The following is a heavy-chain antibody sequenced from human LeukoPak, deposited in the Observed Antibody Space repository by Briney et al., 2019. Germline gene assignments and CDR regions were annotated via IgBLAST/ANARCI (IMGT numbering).Heavy chain of an antibody. CDR3: ARALGVYCSGGSCPDCYYYYMDV. CDR1: GGSISSYC. J-gene: IGHJ6*03. CDR2: IYYSGST. V-gene: IGHV4-59*01. D-gene: IGHD2-15*01. Sequence: PSETLSLTCTVSGGSISSYCWSWIRQPPGKGLEWIGYIYYSGSTNYNPSLKSRVTISVDTSKNQFSLKLSSVTAADTAVYYCARALGVYCSGGSCPDCYYYYMDVWGKGTTVTVSS.